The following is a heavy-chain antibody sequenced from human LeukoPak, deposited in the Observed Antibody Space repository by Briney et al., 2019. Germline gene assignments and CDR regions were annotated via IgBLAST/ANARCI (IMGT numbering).Heavy chain of an antibody. CDR2: IYYNGNT. CDR3: ARGRSNYYGMDV. CDR1: DGSINSYY. J-gene: IGHJ6*02. D-gene: IGHD1-26*01. V-gene: IGHV4-59*01. Sequence: PSETLSLTCSVSDGSINSYYWNWIRRPPGKGLEWIGYIYYNGNTNYSPSLKSRVTMSADTSKNLFSLKVSSVTAADTAVYYCARGRSNYYGMDVWGQGTLVTVSS.